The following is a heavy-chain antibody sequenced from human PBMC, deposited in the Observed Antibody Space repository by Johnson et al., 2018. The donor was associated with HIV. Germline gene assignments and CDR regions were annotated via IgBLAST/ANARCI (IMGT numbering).Heavy chain of an antibody. V-gene: IGHV3-30*04. Sequence: QMQLVESGGGVVRPGRSLRLSCAASGFTFSSFAMHWVRQAPGKGLEWVALISDDVSSTFYVDSVKGRFTISRDSAISMIYMQLNSLGADDTAIYFCAKVRSSSSYGAFDIWGQGTMVTVSS. CDR2: ISDDVSST. CDR3: AKVRSSSSYGAFDI. D-gene: IGHD6-6*01. J-gene: IGHJ3*02. CDR1: GFTFSSFA.